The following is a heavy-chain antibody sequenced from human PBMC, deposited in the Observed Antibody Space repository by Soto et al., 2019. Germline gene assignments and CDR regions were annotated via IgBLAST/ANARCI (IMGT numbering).Heavy chain of an antibody. D-gene: IGHD6-19*01. Sequence: QVQLVESGGGVVQPGRSLRLSCAASGFTFSSYGMHWVRQAPGERLEWVAVIWYDGSNENYADSVKGRFTISRDNSKNTLYLQMNSLRAEDTALYYCARDRRGSGWYDYFDYWGQGTLVTVSS. CDR3: ARDRRGSGWYDYFDY. CDR1: GFTFSSYG. V-gene: IGHV3-33*01. CDR2: IWYDGSNE. J-gene: IGHJ4*02.